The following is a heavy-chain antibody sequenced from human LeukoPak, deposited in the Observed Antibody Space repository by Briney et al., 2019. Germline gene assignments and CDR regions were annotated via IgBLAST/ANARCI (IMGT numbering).Heavy chain of an antibody. Sequence: GWSLRLSCAASGFTFSDYYMSWIRQAPGKGLEWVSYISSSSSYTNYADSVKGRFTISRDNAKNSLYLQMNSLRAEDTAVYYCARDSPRSYYYYGMDVWGQGTTVTVSS. J-gene: IGHJ6*02. CDR2: ISSSSSYT. CDR3: ARDSPRSYYYYGMDV. CDR1: GFTFSDYY. V-gene: IGHV3-11*05.